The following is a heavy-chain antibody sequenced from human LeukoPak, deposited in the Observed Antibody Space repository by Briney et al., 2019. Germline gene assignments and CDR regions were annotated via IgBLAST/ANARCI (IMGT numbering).Heavy chain of an antibody. CDR1: GFTFSSYG. Sequence: GGSLRLSCAASGFTFSSYGMHWVRQAPGKGLEWVAFIRYDGGNKYYADSVKGRFTISRDNSKNTLYLQMNSLRAEDTAVYYCAKDIWSGYSDAFDIWGQGTMVTVSS. CDR3: AKDIWSGYSDAFDI. J-gene: IGHJ3*02. V-gene: IGHV3-30*02. CDR2: IRYDGGNK. D-gene: IGHD3-3*01.